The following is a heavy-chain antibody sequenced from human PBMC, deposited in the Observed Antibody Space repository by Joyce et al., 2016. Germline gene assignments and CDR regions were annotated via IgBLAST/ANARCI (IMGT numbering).Heavy chain of an antibody. D-gene: IGHD2-21*01. CDR3: ARAPPDVVVVSAPFDH. CDR2: ISNDGSNT. J-gene: IGHJ4*02. CDR1: SSYP. Sequence: SSYPMHWVHQTPAKGLEWVALISNDGSNTYYSDSVKGRFTISRDNSKNSLFLQMESLRVEDTAVFYCARAPPDVVVVSAPFDHWGQGTRVTVSA. V-gene: IGHV3-30*04.